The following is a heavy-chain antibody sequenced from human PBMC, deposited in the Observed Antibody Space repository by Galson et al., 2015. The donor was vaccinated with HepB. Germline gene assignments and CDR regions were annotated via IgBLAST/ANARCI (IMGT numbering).Heavy chain of an antibody. CDR1: GFTFSSYW. V-gene: IGHV3-7*03. CDR2: IKQDGSEK. D-gene: IGHD3-10*01. CDR3: ARVSSPTNDAFDI. J-gene: IGHJ3*02. Sequence: SLRLSCAASGFTFSSYWMSWVRQAPGKGLEWVANIKQDGSEKYYVDSVKGRFTISRDNAKNSLYPQMNSLRAEDTAVYYCARVSSPTNDAFDIWGQGTMVTVSS.